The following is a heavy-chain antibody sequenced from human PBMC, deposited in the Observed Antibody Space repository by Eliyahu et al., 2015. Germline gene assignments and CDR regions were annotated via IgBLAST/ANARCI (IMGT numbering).Heavy chain of an antibody. CDR1: GFXFXXYA. CDR2: ISDDGSYE. J-gene: IGHJ4*02. V-gene: IGHV3-30*03. D-gene: IGHD3-22*01. CDR3: ARESGGASMIVKGDLDY. Sequence: QVQLVESGGGVVQPGRSLRLSCAASGFXFXXYAMHWVRQAPGQGLGWVAVISDDGSYEHYADSVEGRFTISRDNSKNTLYLQTNSLRPEDTAVYFCARESGGASMIVKGDLDYWGQGTLVTVSS.